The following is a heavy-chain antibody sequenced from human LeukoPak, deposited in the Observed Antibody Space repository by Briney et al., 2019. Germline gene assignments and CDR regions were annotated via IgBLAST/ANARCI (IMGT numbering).Heavy chain of an antibody. D-gene: IGHD6-19*01. V-gene: IGHV3-7*01. J-gene: IGHJ5*02. CDR2: IKQDGSQQ. Sequence: PGGSLRLSCAASGFTFGGFWMSWLRQAPGKGLEWVANIKQDGSQQFYVDSVRGRFTISRDNAKNSLFLQINTLRAEDSAIYYCARFRTSAWYVGDLWGQGTLVTVSS. CDR1: GFTFGGFW. CDR3: ARFRTSAWYVGDL.